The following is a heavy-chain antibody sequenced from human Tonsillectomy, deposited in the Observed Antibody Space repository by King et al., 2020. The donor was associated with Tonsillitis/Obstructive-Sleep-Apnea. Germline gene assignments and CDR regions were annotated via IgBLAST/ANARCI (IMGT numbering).Heavy chain of an antibody. V-gene: IGHV5-51*03. J-gene: IGHJ6*02. CDR2: IYPGDSDT. CDR1: GYSFTTYW. Sequence: VQLVESGAEVKKPGESLKISCKGSGYSFTTYWIGWVRQMPGKGLEWMGIIYPGDSDTRYSPSFQGQVTISADQSINTAYLQWSSLKASDTAMYYCAKSDEWVGELLKGGLDVWGQGTTVTVSS. D-gene: IGHD3-10*01. CDR3: AKSDEWVGELLKGGLDV.